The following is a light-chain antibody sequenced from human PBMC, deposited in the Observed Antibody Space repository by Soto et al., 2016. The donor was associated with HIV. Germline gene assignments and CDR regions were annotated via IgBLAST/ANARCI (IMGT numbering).Light chain of an antibody. CDR1: NIGSKS. J-gene: IGLJ2*01. V-gene: IGLV3-21*03. CDR2: DDS. Sequence: SYVLTQPPSVSVAPEKTARITCGGNNIGSKSVHWYLQKPGQAPVLVVYDDSHRPSGIPERFSGSNSGNTATLTITRVEAGDEADYYCQVWDSSSAHPVFGGGTKLTVL. CDR3: QVWDSSSAHPV.